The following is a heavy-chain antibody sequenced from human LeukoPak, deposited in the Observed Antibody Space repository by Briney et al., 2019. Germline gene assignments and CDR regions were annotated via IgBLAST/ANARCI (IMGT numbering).Heavy chain of an antibody. V-gene: IGHV4-31*03. CDR2: IYYSGST. CDR3: ARGTTMVRGVSHFDY. J-gene: IGHJ4*02. D-gene: IGHD3-10*01. CDR1: GGSISSGGYY. Sequence: SETLSLTCTVPGGSISSGGYYWSWIRQHPGKGLEWIGYIYYSGSTYYNPSLKSRVTISADTSKNQFSLKLSSVTAADTAVYYCARGTTMVRGVSHFDYWGQGTLVTVSS.